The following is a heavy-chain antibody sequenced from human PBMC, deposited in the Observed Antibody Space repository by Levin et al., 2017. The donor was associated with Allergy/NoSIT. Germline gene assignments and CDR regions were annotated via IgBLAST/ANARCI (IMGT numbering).Heavy chain of an antibody. D-gene: IGHD1-1*01. CDR3: AKKQGGTSGFSFDV. J-gene: IGHJ3*01. Sequence: PGGSLRLSCAASGFTFSDYAMTWVRQAPGKGLEWVSVITSGGFNTYYGDSVKGRFTVSRDNSKNTLYLELNSLRAEDTAVYYCAKKQGGTSGFSFDVWGQGTMVTVSS. CDR1: GFTFSDYA. V-gene: IGHV3-23*01. CDR2: ITSGGFNT.